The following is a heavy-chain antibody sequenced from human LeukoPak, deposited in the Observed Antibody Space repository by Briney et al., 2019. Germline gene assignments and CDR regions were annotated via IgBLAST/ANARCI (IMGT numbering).Heavy chain of an antibody. CDR2: IRYDGSDK. Sequence: GGSLRLSCAASGFTLRNYAMSWVRQAPGKGLEWVAFIRYDGSDKYYADSVKGRFTISRDNSKNTLYLQMNSLRAEDTAVYYCAKGTAVSIPPYYFDYWGQGTLVTVSS. J-gene: IGHJ4*02. D-gene: IGHD2-21*02. V-gene: IGHV3-30*02. CDR1: GFTLRNYA. CDR3: AKGTAVSIPPYYFDY.